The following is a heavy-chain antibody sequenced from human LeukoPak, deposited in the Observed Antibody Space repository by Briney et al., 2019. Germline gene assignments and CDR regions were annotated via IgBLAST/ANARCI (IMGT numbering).Heavy chain of an antibody. CDR3: ARVGATGYFDY. CDR2: TYYMSKLYN. Sequence: SQTLSLTCAVSGDTFSSNSAAWNWHRQAPSRGLEWLVRTYYMSKLYNDYAVSVKSRLTITPHTSKNQFSLQLNSVTPEDTAVYYCARVGATGYFDYWGQGTLVTVSS. CDR1: GDTFSSNSAA. V-gene: IGHV6-1*01. J-gene: IGHJ4*02. D-gene: IGHD1-26*01.